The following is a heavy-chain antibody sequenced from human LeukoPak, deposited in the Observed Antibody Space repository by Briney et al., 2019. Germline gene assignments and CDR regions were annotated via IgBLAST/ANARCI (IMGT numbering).Heavy chain of an antibody. CDR1: GFTFSDHY. CDR2: IKNKANSYTT. CDR3: ARVRDYYYMDV. Sequence: GGSLRLSCAASGFTFSDHYMDWVRQAPGKGLEWVGRIKNKANSYTTEYAAPVKGRFTISRDDSKNSLYLQMSSLKTEDTAVYSCARVRDYYYMDVWGKGTTVTVSS. V-gene: IGHV3-72*01. J-gene: IGHJ6*03.